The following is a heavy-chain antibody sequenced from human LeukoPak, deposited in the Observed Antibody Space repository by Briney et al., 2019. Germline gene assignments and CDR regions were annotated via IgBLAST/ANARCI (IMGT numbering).Heavy chain of an antibody. J-gene: IGHJ5*02. D-gene: IGHD2-21*02. Sequence: SETLSLTCTVSGASISSYYWTWIRRPAGKGPEWIGRIHTSGSTNYNPSLKSRVNMSVDTSKNQFSLKLNSVTAADTAVYYCARVTDPRYNWFDPWGQGTLVTVSS. CDR3: ARVTDPRYNWFDP. CDR1: GASISSYY. CDR2: IHTSGST. V-gene: IGHV4-4*07.